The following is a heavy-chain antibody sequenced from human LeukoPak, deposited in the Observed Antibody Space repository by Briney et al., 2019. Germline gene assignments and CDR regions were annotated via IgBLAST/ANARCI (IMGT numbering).Heavy chain of an antibody. CDR1: GYTLTELS. CDR3: ARDNSVRDEAWWFNP. D-gene: IGHD5-24*01. J-gene: IGHJ5*02. V-gene: IGHV1-24*01. CDR2: FDPEDGET. Sequence: ASVKVSCKVSGYTLTELSMHWVRQAPGKGLEWMAGFDPEDGETIYAQKFQGRVTLTRDMSTSTDYLELSSLRSEDTAVYYCARDNSVRDEAWWFNPWGQGTLVTVSS.